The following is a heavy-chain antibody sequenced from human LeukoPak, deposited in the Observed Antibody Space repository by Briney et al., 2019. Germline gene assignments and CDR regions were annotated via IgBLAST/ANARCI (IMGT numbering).Heavy chain of an antibody. CDR1: GGTFSSCA. CDR3: ASYRRYSSSWSTAFDY. J-gene: IGHJ4*02. V-gene: IGHV1-69*05. Sequence: SSVKVSCKAAGGTFSSCANSWVRQAPAQGLEWMGRIIPIFGTANYAQKFQGRVTITTDESTSTAYMELSSLRSEDTAVYYCASYRRYSSSWSTAFDYWGQGTLVTVSS. CDR2: IIPIFGTA. D-gene: IGHD6-13*01.